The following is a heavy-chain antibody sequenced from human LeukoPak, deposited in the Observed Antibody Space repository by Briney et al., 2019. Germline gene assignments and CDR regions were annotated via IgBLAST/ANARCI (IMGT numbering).Heavy chain of an antibody. J-gene: IGHJ4*02. CDR2: ISAYNGNT. CDR1: GYTFTSYG. CDR3: ARNEDEASGPVLRYFDWLLPRAYYFDY. V-gene: IGHV1-18*01. Sequence: ASVKVSCKASGYTFTSYGISWVRQAPGQGLEWMGWISAYNGNTNYAQKLQGRVTMTTDTSTSTAYMELRSLRSDDTAVYYCARNEDEASGPVLRYFDWLLPRAYYFDYWGQGTLVTVSS. D-gene: IGHD3-9*01.